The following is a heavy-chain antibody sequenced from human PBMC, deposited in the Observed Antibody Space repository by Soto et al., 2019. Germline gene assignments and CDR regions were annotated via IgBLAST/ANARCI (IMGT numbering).Heavy chain of an antibody. CDR1: GFTFSSYD. Sequence: EVQLVESGGGLVQPGGSLRLSCAASGFTFSSYDMNWFRQAPGKGLEWVSYISSGSETTYYADSVRGRFTISRDNAKNSLYLQMNSLRVEDTALYHCVGSDEIGWGQGTRVTVSS. D-gene: IGHD3-16*01. J-gene: IGHJ4*02. CDR2: ISSGSETT. V-gene: IGHV3-48*01. CDR3: VGSDEIG.